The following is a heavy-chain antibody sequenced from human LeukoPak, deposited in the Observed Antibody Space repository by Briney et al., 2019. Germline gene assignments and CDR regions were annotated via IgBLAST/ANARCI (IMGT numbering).Heavy chain of an antibody. D-gene: IGHD3-3*01. CDR3: ATGETRITTN. V-gene: IGHV3-30-3*01. CDR2: ISYDGSNK. J-gene: IGHJ4*02. Sequence: PGGSLRLSCAASGFTFSSYAMHWVRQAPGKGLEWVAVISYDGSNKYYADSVKGRFTISRDNSKNTLYLQMNSLRAEDTAVYYCATGETRITTNWGQGTLVTVSS. CDR1: GFTFSSYA.